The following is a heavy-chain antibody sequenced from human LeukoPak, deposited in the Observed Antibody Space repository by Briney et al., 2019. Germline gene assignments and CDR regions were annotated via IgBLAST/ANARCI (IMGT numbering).Heavy chain of an antibody. CDR2: IRSKGNNYAT. CDR3: TSRRPGKTDPYYFGY. D-gene: IGHD3-10*01. J-gene: IGHJ4*02. V-gene: IGHV3-73*01. CDR1: GFSFSGSA. Sequence: PGGSLRLSCAASGFSFSGSAMHWVRQASGKGLEWVGRIRSKGNNYATTYAASVEGRFTISRDDSKNTAYLQMNSLKTEDTAVYYCTSRRPGKTDPYYFGYWGQGTLVTVSS.